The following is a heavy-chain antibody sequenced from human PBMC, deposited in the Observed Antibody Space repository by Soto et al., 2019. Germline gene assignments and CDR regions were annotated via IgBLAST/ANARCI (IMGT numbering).Heavy chain of an antibody. CDR3: ARVAVAAQYYYYGMDV. D-gene: IGHD6-19*01. Sequence: GASLKVSCKASGYTFTGYYMHWVRQAPGQGLEWMGWINPNSGGTNYAQKFQGWVTMTRDTSISTAYMELSRLRSDDTAVYYCARVAVAAQYYYYGMDVWGQGTTVTVSS. CDR1: GYTFTGYY. J-gene: IGHJ6*02. V-gene: IGHV1-2*04. CDR2: INPNSGGT.